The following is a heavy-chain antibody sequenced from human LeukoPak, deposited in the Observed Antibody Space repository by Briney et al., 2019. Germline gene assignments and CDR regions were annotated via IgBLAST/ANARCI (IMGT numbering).Heavy chain of an antibody. CDR2: ISGSGGST. J-gene: IGHJ6*02. CDR1: GFTFSRYA. CDR3: AKSPRTGDYYYYGMDV. Sequence: PGGSLRLSCAASGFTFSRYAMSWVRQAPGKGLEWVSAISGSGGSTYYADSVKGRFTISRDNSKNTLSLQMNSLRAEDTAVYYCAKSPRTGDYYYYGMDVWGQGTTVTVSS. D-gene: IGHD3-10*01. V-gene: IGHV3-23*01.